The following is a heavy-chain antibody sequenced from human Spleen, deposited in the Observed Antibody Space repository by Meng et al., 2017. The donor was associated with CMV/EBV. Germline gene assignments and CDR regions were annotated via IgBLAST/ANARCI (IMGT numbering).Heavy chain of an antibody. CDR2: MNPNSGQT. V-gene: IGHV1-8*01. CDR1: YLFTSYD. Sequence: YLFTSYDINWVRQATGQGLEWMGWMNPNSGQTGYEKKFQGRVSFTRNTSMRTAYMELSSLRSEDTAVYFCARTQSYYGSGTYNWFDPWGQGTLVTVSS. CDR3: ARTQSYYGSGTYNWFDP. J-gene: IGHJ5*02. D-gene: IGHD3-10*01.